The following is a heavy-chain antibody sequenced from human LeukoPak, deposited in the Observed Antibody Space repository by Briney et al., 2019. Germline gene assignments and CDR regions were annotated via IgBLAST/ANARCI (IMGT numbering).Heavy chain of an antibody. CDR1: GFTFSSYS. V-gene: IGHV3-48*01. J-gene: IGHJ4*02. CDR2: ISSSSSTI. Sequence: PGGSLRLSCAASGFTFSSYSMNWVRQAPGKWLEWVSYISSSSSTIYYADSVKGRFTISRDNAKNSLYLQMNSLRAEDTAVYYCARRPNYYGSGSYHHFDYWGQGTLVTVSS. D-gene: IGHD3-10*01. CDR3: ARRPNYYGSGSYHHFDY.